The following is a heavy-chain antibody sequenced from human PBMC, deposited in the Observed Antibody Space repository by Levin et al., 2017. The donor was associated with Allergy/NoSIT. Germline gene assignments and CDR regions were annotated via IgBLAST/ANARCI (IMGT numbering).Heavy chain of an antibody. CDR3: ARGYLDSYGGHPLGY. V-gene: IGHV4-59*08. D-gene: IGHD5-18*01. Sequence: PSETLSLTCTVSGGSISSYYWSWIRQPPGKGLQWIGYIYYSGSTNYNPSLKSRVTISVDTSKNQFSLKLSSVTAADTAVYYCARGYLDSYGGHPLGYWGQGTLVTVSS. CDR2: IYYSGST. CDR1: GGSISSYY. J-gene: IGHJ4*02.